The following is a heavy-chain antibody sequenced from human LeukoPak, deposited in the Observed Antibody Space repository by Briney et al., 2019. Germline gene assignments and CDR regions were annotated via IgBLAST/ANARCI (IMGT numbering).Heavy chain of an antibody. V-gene: IGHV3-48*01. CDR3: ARVTSNGWDY. D-gene: IGHD6-19*01. CDR2: ISSSSSTI. Sequence: GGSLRLSCAASGFTFSSYSMNWVRQAPGKGLEWVSYISSSSSTIYYADSVKGRFTISRDNAKNSLYLQMNSLRAEDTAVYYCARVTSNGWDYWGQGTLVTVSS. CDR1: GFTFSSYS. J-gene: IGHJ4*02.